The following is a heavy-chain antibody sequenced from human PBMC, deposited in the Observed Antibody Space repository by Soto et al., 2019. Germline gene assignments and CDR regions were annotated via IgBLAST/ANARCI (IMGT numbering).Heavy chain of an antibody. J-gene: IGHJ5*01. CDR3: AREEGATVANNWFDS. CDR2: IRPDGSEK. V-gene: IGHV3-7*03. CDR1: GFTFRSYW. D-gene: IGHD4-17*01. Sequence: EVQVVESGGGLVQPGGSLRVSCVGSGFTFRSYWMSWVRQAPGKGLEWVANIRPDGSEKYYVDSVKGRFTISRHNAKNSLYLQMSSLRAEDTAVYYCAREEGATVANNWFDSWGQGALVTVSS.